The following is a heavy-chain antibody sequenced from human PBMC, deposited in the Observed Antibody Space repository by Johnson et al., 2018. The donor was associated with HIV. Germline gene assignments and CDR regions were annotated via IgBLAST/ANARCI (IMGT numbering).Heavy chain of an antibody. CDR1: GFTFSSYG. CDR3: ARGGGCGGDCYSGYDAFDI. D-gene: IGHD2-21*02. J-gene: IGHJ3*02. V-gene: IGHV3-30*02. Sequence: VQLVESGGGVVQPGGSLILSCAASGFTFSSYGMHWVRQAPGKGLEWVAFIRYDGSNKYYADSVKGRFTISSDNSKNTLYLQMNSLRAEDTAVYYCARGGGCGGDCYSGYDAFDIWGQGTMVTVSS. CDR2: IRYDGSNK.